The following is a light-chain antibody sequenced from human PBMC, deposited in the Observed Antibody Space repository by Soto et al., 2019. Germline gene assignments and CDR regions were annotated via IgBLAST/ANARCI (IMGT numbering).Light chain of an antibody. Sequence: EIVMTQSPATLSVSPGERATLSCRDSQSMNSNLVGYQQKPGQAPRLLIYVSSTRATGIPARFSGSGSGTEFTLTLSSLQSEEFAVSYFQKYNNWLCTFCQGTKVEIK. CDR2: VSS. V-gene: IGKV3-15*01. CDR1: QSMNSN. J-gene: IGKJ1*01. CDR3: QKYNNWLCT.